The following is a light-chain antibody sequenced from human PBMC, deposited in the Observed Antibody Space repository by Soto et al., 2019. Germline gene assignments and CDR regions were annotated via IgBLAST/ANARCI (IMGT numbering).Light chain of an antibody. CDR3: QQSYSTPLG. J-gene: IGKJ3*01. CDR1: QSISSY. Sequence: DIQMTQSPSSLSASAGDRVTITCRASQSISSYLNWYQQKPGKAPKLLIYAASSLQSGVPSRFSGSESGTDFTLTISSLQPEDFATYYCQQSYSTPLGFGPGTKVDIK. CDR2: AAS. V-gene: IGKV1-39*01.